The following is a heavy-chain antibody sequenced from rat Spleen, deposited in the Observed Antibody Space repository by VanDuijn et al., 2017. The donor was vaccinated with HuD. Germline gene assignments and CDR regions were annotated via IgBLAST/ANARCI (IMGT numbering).Heavy chain of an antibody. CDR1: GFTFKNYR. Sequence: EVQLVESGGGLVQPGRSLKLSCEASGFTFKNYRMTWIRQAPGKGLEWTASIIYAGSRTNYRDSVKGRFTISRDNAKSTLYLQMDSLRFEDTATYYCVRSVFDYWGQGVMVTVSS. CDR2: IIYAGSRT. V-gene: IGHV5-31*01. CDR3: VRSVFDY. J-gene: IGHJ2*01.